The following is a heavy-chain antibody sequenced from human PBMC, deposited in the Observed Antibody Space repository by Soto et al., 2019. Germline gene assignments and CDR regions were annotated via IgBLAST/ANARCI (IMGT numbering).Heavy chain of an antibody. V-gene: IGHV3-74*01. Sequence: GGSLRLSCAASGFTFSSYWMHWVRQAPGKGLVWVSRINSDGSSTSYADSVKGRFTISRDNVKSSLYLQMSSLRPEDTALYYCAKTTIGDCTSTSCYGTYYNGMDVWGQGTTVTVSS. CDR3: AKTTIGDCTSTSCYGTYYNGMDV. J-gene: IGHJ6*02. D-gene: IGHD2-2*01. CDR1: GFTFSSYW. CDR2: INSDGSST.